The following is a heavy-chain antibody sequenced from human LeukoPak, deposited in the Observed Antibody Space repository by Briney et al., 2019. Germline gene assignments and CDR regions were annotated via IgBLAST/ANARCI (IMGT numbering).Heavy chain of an antibody. CDR2: IYSGGST. CDR3: ARGLVGSSGNWFDP. Sequence: PGGSLRLYCAASGFTVSSNYMSWVRQAPGKGLEWVSVIYSGGSTYYADSVKGRFTISRDNSKNTLYLQMNSLRAEDTAVYYCARGLVGSSGNWFDPWGQGTLVTVSS. D-gene: IGHD6-6*01. V-gene: IGHV3-66*02. CDR1: GFTVSSNY. J-gene: IGHJ5*02.